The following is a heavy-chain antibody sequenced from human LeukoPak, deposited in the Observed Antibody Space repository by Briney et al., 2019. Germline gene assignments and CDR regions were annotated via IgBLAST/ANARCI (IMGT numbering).Heavy chain of an antibody. J-gene: IGHJ3*02. D-gene: IGHD3-22*01. CDR2: INPNSGDT. Sequence: ASVKVSCKASGYTFTGYYMHWVRQAPGQGLEWMGWINPNSGDTNYSQKFQGRVSMTRDTSINTAYMELSRLTSDDTAVYYCARDSRYDSSGIDAFDIWGQGTMVTVSS. V-gene: IGHV1-2*02. CDR3: ARDSRYDSSGIDAFDI. CDR1: GYTFTGYY.